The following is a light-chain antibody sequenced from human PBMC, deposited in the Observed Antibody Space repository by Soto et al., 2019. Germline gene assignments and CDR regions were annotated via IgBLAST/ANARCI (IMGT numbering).Light chain of an antibody. CDR2: GAS. J-gene: IGKJ4*01. V-gene: IGKV3D-20*01. CDR3: QQYYSYPPLT. Sequence: EIVLTQSPATLSLSPGERATLSCGASQSVSSNYLAWYQQKPGLAPRLLIYGASSRATGIPDRFSGSGSGTDFTLTISCLQSEDFATYYCQQYYSYPPLTFGGGTKVDIK. CDR1: QSVSSNY.